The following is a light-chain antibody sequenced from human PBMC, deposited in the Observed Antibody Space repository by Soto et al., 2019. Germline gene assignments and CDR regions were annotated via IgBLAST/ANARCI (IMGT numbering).Light chain of an antibody. V-gene: IGLV2-23*02. CDR1: SRNVGSYKL. CDR2: EVN. CDR3: CSYGGRPTYV. J-gene: IGLJ1*01. Sequence: QSPLAEPASVSGSPLHSITISCTGTSRNVGSYKLVSWYQKHPGKAPKLMIFEVNKRPSGVSNRFSGSKSGNTASLTISGLKVEDEADSYCCSYGGRPTYVFGTGTKVTVL.